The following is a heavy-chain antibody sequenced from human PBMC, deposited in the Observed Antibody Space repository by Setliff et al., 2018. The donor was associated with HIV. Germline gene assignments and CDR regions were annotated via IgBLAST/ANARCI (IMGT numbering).Heavy chain of an antibody. J-gene: IGHJ4*02. CDR1: GVYISNYH. Sequence: SETLSLTCTISGVYISNYHWGWIRQPPGRGLEWIGSIHTTGSPKNNPSLESRVTISVDKSKNQFSLTLNSVTAADTAVYYCARHGTWNSQRFHFDYWGQGTPVTVSS. D-gene: IGHD1-7*01. CDR3: ARHGTWNSQRFHFDY. V-gene: IGHV4-4*09. CDR2: IHTTGSP.